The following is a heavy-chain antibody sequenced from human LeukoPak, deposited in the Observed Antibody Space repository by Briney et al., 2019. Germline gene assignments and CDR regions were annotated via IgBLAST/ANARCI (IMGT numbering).Heavy chain of an antibody. CDR2: INPSGGST. Sequence: ASVKVSCKASGYTFTIYYMHWVRQAPGQGLEWLGLINPSGGSTSYAQKFQGRVTMTRDTSTSTVYMELSSLRSEDTAVYYCARDLRDCSGGSCYSDRDYWGQGTLVTVSS. CDR1: GYTFTIYY. J-gene: IGHJ4*02. D-gene: IGHD2-15*01. CDR3: ARDLRDCSGGSCYSDRDY. V-gene: IGHV1-46*01.